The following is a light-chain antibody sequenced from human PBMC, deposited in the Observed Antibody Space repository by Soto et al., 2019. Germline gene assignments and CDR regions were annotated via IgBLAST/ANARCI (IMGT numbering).Light chain of an antibody. CDR2: KFS. J-gene: IGKJ5*01. CDR1: QGLVYIDGNTY. CDR3: MQGTHWGRT. V-gene: IGKV2-30*01. Sequence: DVVMTQSPLSLPVTLGQPASISCRSSQGLVYIDGNTYLSWFQQRPGQSPRGLIYKFSDRDSGVPHRFSGSGSGTDFTLKISRVEAEDVGIYYCMQGTHWGRTFGQGTRLEIK.